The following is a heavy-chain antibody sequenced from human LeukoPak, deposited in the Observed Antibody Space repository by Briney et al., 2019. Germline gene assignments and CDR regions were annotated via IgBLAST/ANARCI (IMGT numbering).Heavy chain of an antibody. CDR3: AKDAIGQYRPYYFDC. CDR1: GFTFSSFA. Sequence: PGGSLRLSCAASGFTFSSFAMSWVRQAPGKGLEWVSSISGSGESTYYADYVKGRFTVSRDNSKNTLSLQLNSLRADDTAVYYCAKDAIGQYRPYYFDCWGQGTLVTVSS. V-gene: IGHV3-23*01. D-gene: IGHD3-16*02. J-gene: IGHJ4*02. CDR2: ISGSGEST.